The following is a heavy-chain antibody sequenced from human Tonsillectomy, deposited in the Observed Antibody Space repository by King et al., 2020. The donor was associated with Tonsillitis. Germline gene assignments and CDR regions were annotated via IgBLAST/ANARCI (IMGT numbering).Heavy chain of an antibody. Sequence: QLVQSGAEVKKPGASVKVSCKASGYSFTTYAMHWVRQAPGQSLEWMAWINPGNGETKYSQMFQGRVTITTDTSANAVYMDLSSLRAEDTAVYFCARNRGSTAWCHPFAFWGQGTLVTVSS. V-gene: IGHV1-3*01. CDR3: ARNRGSTAWCHPFAF. J-gene: IGHJ4*02. CDR2: INPGNGET. CDR1: GYSFTTYA. D-gene: IGHD2-15*01.